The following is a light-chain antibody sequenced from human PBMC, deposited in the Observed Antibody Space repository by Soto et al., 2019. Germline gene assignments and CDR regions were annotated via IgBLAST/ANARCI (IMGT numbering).Light chain of an antibody. CDR1: QSVSSSY. CDR2: GAS. J-gene: IGKJ1*01. Sequence: EIVLTQSPGTLSLSPGERATLSCRASQSVSSSYLAWYQQRPGQAPRVLIYGASSRATGIPDRFSGSGSGTHFTLTISRLEPEDFAVYYCQQYGSSPTWTFGQGTKVDIK. V-gene: IGKV3-20*01. CDR3: QQYGSSPTWT.